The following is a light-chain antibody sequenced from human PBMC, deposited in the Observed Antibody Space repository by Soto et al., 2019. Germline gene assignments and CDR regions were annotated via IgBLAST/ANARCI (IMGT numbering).Light chain of an antibody. CDR2: GDS. Sequence: QSVLTQPPSVSGAPGQRVTISCTGSSSNIGAGYDVHWYQHLPGTAPKLLIYGDSNRPSGVPDRFSGSKSGTSASLAITGLQAEDEADYYCQSYDSSLSAWVFGGGTKLTVL. J-gene: IGLJ3*02. CDR3: QSYDSSLSAWV. V-gene: IGLV1-40*01. CDR1: SSNIGAGYD.